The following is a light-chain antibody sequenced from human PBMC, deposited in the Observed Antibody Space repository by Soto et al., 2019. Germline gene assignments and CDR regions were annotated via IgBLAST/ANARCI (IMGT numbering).Light chain of an antibody. CDR3: QTWGTGIQV. CDR1: SGHISYA. Sequence: QPVLTQSPSASASLGASVKLTCTLSSGHISYAIAWHQQQPEKGPRYLMKLNSDGSHSKGDGIPDRFSGSSSGAERYLTISRLQSEDEADYYCQTWGTGIQVFGGGTKLTVL. J-gene: IGLJ2*01. V-gene: IGLV4-69*01. CDR2: LNSDGSH.